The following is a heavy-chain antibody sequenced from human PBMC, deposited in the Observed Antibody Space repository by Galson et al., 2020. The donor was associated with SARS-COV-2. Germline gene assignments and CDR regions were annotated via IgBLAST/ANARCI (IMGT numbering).Heavy chain of an antibody. CDR2: ISSSGTYI. J-gene: IGHJ4*02. D-gene: IGHD3-22*01. V-gene: IGHV3-21*01. CDR1: GFTFNIYT. CDR3: ASLYYDTSGCYDGVFDY. Sequence: TGGSLRLSCAASGFTFNIYTMNWVRQAPGKGLEWVSSISSSGTYIYYADSVKGRVTISRDNAKNSLFLQMNSLRAEDTAVYYCASLYYDTSGCYDGVFDYWGQGTLVTVSS.